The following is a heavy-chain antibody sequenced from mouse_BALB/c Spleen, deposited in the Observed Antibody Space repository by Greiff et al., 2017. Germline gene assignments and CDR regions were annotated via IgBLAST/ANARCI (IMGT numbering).Heavy chain of an antibody. V-gene: IGHV5-6-3*01. CDR3: ARRSYDYGFAY. Sequence: EVKLVESGGGLVQPGGSLKLSCAASGFTFSSYGMSWVRQTPDKRLELVATINSNGGSTYYPDSVKGRFTISRDNARNILYLQMSSLRSEDTAMYYCARRSYDYGFAYWGQGTLVTVSA. J-gene: IGHJ3*01. D-gene: IGHD2-4*01. CDR1: GFTFSSYG. CDR2: INSNGGST.